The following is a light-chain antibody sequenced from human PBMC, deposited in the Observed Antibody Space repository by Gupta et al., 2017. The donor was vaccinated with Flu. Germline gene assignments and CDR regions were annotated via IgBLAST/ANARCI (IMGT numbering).Light chain of an antibody. CDR2: GAS. Sequence: ATRSVSPGERATLSCRASQSVSSNLAWYQQKPGQAPRLLIYGASTRATGIPARFSGSGSGTEFTLTISSLQSEDFAVYYCQQYNNWPPGTFGQGTKLEIK. J-gene: IGKJ2*01. V-gene: IGKV3-15*01. CDR1: QSVSSN. CDR3: QQYNNWPPGT.